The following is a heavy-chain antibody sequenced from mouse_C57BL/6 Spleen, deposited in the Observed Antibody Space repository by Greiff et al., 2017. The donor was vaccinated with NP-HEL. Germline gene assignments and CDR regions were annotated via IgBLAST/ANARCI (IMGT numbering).Heavy chain of an antibody. J-gene: IGHJ4*01. CDR3: ARTGYSNYEDYAMDY. CDR1: GYTFTSYT. CDR2: INPSSGYT. Sequence: VQLVESGAELARPGASVKMSCKASGYTFTSYTMHWVKQRPGQGLEWIGYINPSSGYTKYNQKFKDKATLTADKSSSTAYMQLSSLTSEDSAVYYCARTGYSNYEDYAMDYWGQGTSVTVSS. D-gene: IGHD2-5*01. V-gene: IGHV1-4*01.